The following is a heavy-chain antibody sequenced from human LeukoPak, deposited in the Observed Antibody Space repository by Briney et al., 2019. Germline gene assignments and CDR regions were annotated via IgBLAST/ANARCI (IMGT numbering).Heavy chain of an antibody. D-gene: IGHD3-10*01. J-gene: IGHJ4*02. CDR2: IRSDGNDK. Sequence: GGSLRLSCAASGFTFRTYAMHWVRQAPGKGLEWVSFIRSDGNDKFYADSVKGRFTISRDNSKDTLYLEMNSLRTEDTAVYYCAKDTPGFGGDDFVHWGQGTLVTVSS. V-gene: IGHV3-30*02. CDR3: AKDTPGFGGDDFVH. CDR1: GFTFRTYA.